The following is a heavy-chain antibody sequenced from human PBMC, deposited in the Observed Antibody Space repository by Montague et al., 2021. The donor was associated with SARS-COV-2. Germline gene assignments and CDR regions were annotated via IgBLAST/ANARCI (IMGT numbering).Heavy chain of an antibody. CDR1: GGSISSGGYY. D-gene: IGHD3-3*01. J-gene: IGHJ4*02. CDR2: IYYSGST. Sequence: TLSLTCTVSGGSISSGGYYWSWLRPHPGKGLEWIGYIYYSGSTYSTPTIKSPVTISVDTSKNQFSLKLGSVTAADTAVYYCARASGRKTIFGVVISYFDYWGQGTLVTVSS. V-gene: IGHV4-31*01. CDR3: ARASGRKTIFGVVISYFDY.